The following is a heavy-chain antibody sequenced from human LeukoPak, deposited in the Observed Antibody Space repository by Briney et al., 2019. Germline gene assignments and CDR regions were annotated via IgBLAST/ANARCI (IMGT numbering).Heavy chain of an antibody. CDR2: ISSSSSYI. CDR3: ARDVSGTTRSINWFDP. V-gene: IGHV3-21*01. Sequence: PGGSLRLSCAASGFTFSSYSMNWVRQAPGKGLEWVSSISSSSSYIYYADSVKGRFTISRDNAKNSLYLQMNSLRAEDAAVYYCARDVSGTTRSINWFDPWGQGTLVTVSS. J-gene: IGHJ5*02. CDR1: GFTFSSYS. D-gene: IGHD1-7*01.